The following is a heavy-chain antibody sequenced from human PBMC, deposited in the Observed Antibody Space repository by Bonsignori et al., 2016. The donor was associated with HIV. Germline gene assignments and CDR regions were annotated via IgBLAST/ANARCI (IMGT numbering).Heavy chain of an antibody. CDR2: ISAYNGNT. V-gene: IGHV1-18*01. J-gene: IGHJ4*02. Sequence: WVRQAPGQGLEWMGWISAYNGNTNYAQKLQGRVTMTTDTSTSTAYMELRSLRSDDTAVYYCARDWAGLFDYWGQGTLVTSPQ. CDR3: ARDWAGLFDY. D-gene: IGHD3-10*01.